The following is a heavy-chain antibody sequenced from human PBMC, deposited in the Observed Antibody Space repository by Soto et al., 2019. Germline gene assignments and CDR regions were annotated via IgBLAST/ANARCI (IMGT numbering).Heavy chain of an antibody. D-gene: IGHD3-16*02. CDR1: GGSFSGYY. J-gene: IGHJ5*02. V-gene: IGHV4-34*02. CDR2: INHSGST. CDR3: ARGRGVWGSYHYNWFDP. Sequence: QVQLQQWGAGLLKPSETLSLTCAVYGGSFSGYYWSWIRQPPGKGLEWIGEINHSGSTNYNPSLKSRVTISVDTSQNQFSLKLSSVTAADTAVYYCARGRGVWGSYHYNWFDPWGQGTLVTVSS.